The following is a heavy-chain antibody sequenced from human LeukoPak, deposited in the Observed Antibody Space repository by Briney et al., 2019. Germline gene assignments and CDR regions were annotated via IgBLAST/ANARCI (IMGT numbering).Heavy chain of an antibody. CDR3: ARGRDYYDSSGQYYYYYYYMDV. D-gene: IGHD3-22*01. CDR2: IYHSGSI. V-gene: IGHV4-38-2*02. Sequence: SETLSLTCTVSGYSISNGYYWGWIRQPPGKGLEWIGSIYHSGSIYYNPSLKSRVTISVDTSKNQLSLKLSSVTAADTAVYYCARGRDYYDSSGQYYYYYYYMDVWGKGTTVTVSS. CDR1: GYSISNGYY. J-gene: IGHJ6*03.